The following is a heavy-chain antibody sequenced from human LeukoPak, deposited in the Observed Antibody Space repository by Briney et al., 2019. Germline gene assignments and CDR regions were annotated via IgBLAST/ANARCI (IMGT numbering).Heavy chain of an antibody. CDR2: ISSSSSYI. CDR1: GFTFSSYS. J-gene: IGHJ5*02. CDR3: AGYSSSWYGEDWFDP. V-gene: IGHV3-21*01. Sequence: GGSLRLSCAASGFTFSSYSMNWVRQAPGKGLEWVSSISSSSSYIYYADSVKGRFTISRDNAKNSLYLQMNSLRAEDTAVYYCAGYSSSWYGEDWFDPWGQGTLVTVSS. D-gene: IGHD6-13*01.